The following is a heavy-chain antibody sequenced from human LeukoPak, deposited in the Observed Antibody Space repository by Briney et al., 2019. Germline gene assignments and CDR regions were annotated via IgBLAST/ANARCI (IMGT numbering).Heavy chain of an antibody. CDR2: ISYDGSNK. D-gene: IGHD2-2*01. CDR1: GFTFSAYG. J-gene: IGHJ5*02. Sequence: GRSLRLSCAASGFTFSAYGIHWVRQAPGKGLEWVALISYDGSNKKYADSVKGRFTLSRDNSKKTVHLQMISLRPDDTAVYYCAKGYCSSTSCYPFDPWGQGTLVTVSS. V-gene: IGHV3-30*18. CDR3: AKGYCSSTSCYPFDP.